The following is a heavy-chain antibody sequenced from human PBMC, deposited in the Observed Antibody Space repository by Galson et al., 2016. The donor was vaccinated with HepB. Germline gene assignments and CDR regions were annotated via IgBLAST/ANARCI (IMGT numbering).Heavy chain of an antibody. CDR2: IMPEDGYT. CDR1: GYRFTTFY. J-gene: IGHJ4*02. V-gene: IGHV1-46*01. Sequence: SVKVSCKASGYRFTTFYVHWVRQAPGQGLEWIGRIMPEDGYTIYAQKFQGRVTITRDTSTSTVYMDLRSLMSADTGVYYCARGGHKGDFDYWGQGSLVTLSS. D-gene: IGHD3-16*01. CDR3: ARGGHKGDFDY.